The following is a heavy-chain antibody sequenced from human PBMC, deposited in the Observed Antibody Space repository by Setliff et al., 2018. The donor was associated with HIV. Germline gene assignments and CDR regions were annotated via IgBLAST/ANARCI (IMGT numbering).Heavy chain of an antibody. D-gene: IGHD3-9*01. V-gene: IGHV1-69-2*01. CDR2: VDPEDGET. J-gene: IGHJ4*02. CDR1: GYTFTDYH. CDR3: ATVQDRHFDWFLFAH. Sequence: GASVKVSCKASGYTFTDYHIHWVQQAPGKGLEWMGRVDPEDGETIYAEKFQGSVTITTDTSTDTAYMDLSSLRSEGTAMYYCATVQDRHFDWFLFAHWGQGTLVTVSS.